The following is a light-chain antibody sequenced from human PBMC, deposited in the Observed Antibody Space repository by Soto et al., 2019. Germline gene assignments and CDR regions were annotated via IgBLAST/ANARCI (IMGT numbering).Light chain of an antibody. CDR3: SSYTTSSIYV. J-gene: IGLJ1*01. CDR2: DVS. Sequence: VLTPPASECGSPGQAVTISYTRTSSDVGAYNYVSWYQQHPGKAPKLMIYDVSNRPSGVSSRFSGSKSGNTASLTFSVLQAEDEADYYCSSYTTSSIYVFGTGTKVTVL. V-gene: IGLV2-14*01. CDR1: SSDVGAYNY.